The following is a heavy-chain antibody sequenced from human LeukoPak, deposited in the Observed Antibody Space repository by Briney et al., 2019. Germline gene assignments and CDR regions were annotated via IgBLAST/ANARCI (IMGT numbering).Heavy chain of an antibody. CDR2: INPNSGGT. J-gene: IGHJ6*03. CDR3: ARSIAARPGGYYYYYMDV. V-gene: IGHV1-2*02. CDR1: GYTFTGYY. Sequence: ASVKVSCKASGYTFTGYYMHWVRQAPGQGLEWMGWINPNSGGTNYAQKFQGRVTMTRDTSISTAYMELSRLRSGDTAVYYCARSIAARPGGYYYYYMDVWGKGTTVTVSS. D-gene: IGHD6-6*01.